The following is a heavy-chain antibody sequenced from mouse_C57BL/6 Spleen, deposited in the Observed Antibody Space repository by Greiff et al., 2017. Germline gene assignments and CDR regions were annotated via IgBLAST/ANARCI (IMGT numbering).Heavy chain of an antibody. J-gene: IGHJ4*01. Sequence: VQLQQSGPELVKPGASVKISCKASGYAFTDYYINWVKQRPGQGLEWIGWIFPGSGSTYYNEKFKGKATLTVDKSSSTAYMLLSSLTSEDSAVYFCASYYYGSSGAMDYWGQGTSVTVSS. CDR2: IFPGSGST. V-gene: IGHV1-75*01. CDR1: GYAFTDYY. D-gene: IGHD1-1*01. CDR3: ASYYYGSSGAMDY.